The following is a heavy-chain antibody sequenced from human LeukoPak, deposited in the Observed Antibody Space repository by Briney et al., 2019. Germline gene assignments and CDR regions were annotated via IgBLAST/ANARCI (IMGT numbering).Heavy chain of an antibody. J-gene: IGHJ5*02. CDR1: GGTFSSYA. V-gene: IGHV1-69*04. Sequence: SVKVSCKASGGTFSSYAISWVRQAPGQGLEWVGRIIPILGIANYAQKFQGKVTITADKSTSTAYMELSSLRSEDTAVYYCASNPGYSYGRLLNWFDPWGQGTLVTVSS. D-gene: IGHD5-18*01. CDR2: IIPILGIA. CDR3: ASNPGYSYGRLLNWFDP.